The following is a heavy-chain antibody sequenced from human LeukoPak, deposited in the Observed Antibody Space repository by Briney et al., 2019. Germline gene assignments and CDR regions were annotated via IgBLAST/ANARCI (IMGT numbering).Heavy chain of an antibody. V-gene: IGHV3-49*04. CDR3: TRGPTGRWLYYGMDV. D-gene: IGHD5-24*01. J-gene: IGHJ6*02. CDR2: IRSKGYGGTT. CDR1: GFTFGDHA. Sequence: TGGSLRLSCITSGFTFGDHAISWVRQAPGKGLDWVGFIRSKGYGGTTEYAASVKGRFTISRDDSKSIAYLQMNSLKSEDTAVYYCTRGPTGRWLYYGMDVWGQGTTVIVS.